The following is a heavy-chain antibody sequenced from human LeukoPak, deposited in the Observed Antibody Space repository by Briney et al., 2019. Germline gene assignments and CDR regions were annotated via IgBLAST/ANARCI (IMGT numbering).Heavy chain of an antibody. CDR3: AKDRAAGPPIDY. CDR1: GFTFSSDG. Sequence: PGGSLRLSCAASGFTFSSDGMHWVRQAPGKGLEWVAVISYDGSNKYYADSVKGRFTISRDNSKNTLYLQMNSLRAEDTAVYYCAKDRAAGPPIDYWGQGTLVTVSS. CDR2: ISYDGSNK. V-gene: IGHV3-30*18. D-gene: IGHD6-13*01. J-gene: IGHJ4*02.